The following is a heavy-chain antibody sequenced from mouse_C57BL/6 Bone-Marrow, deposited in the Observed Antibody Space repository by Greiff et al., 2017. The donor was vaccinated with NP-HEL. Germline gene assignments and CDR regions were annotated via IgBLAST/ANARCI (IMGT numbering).Heavy chain of an antibody. Sequence: EVKLMESGGGLVQPGGSMKLSCVASGFTFSNYWMNWVRQSPEKGLEWVAQIRLKSDNYATHYAESVKGRFTISRDDSKSSVYLQMNNLRAEDTGIYYCTGGRTVVARGYFDVWGTGTTVTVSS. D-gene: IGHD1-1*01. J-gene: IGHJ1*03. V-gene: IGHV6-3*01. CDR2: IRLKSDNYAT. CDR3: TGGRTVVARGYFDV. CDR1: GFTFSNYW.